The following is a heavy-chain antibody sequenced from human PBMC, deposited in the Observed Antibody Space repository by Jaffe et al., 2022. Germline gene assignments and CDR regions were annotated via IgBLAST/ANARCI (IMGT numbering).Heavy chain of an antibody. D-gene: IGHD3-10*01. CDR1: GFTFSSYE. CDR2: ISSSGSTI. Sequence: EVQLVESGGGLVQPGGSLRLSCAASGFTFSSYEMNWVRQAPGKGLEWVSYISSSGSTIYYADSVKGRFTISRDNAKNSLYLQMNSLRAEDTAVYYCAREEFGEWPLTFDYWGQGTLVTVSS. J-gene: IGHJ4*02. V-gene: IGHV3-48*03. CDR3: AREEFGEWPLTFDY.